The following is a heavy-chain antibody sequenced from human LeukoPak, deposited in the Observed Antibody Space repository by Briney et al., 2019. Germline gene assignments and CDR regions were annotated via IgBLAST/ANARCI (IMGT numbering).Heavy chain of an antibody. Sequence: GASVKVSCKASGYTFTTHAINWVRQAPGQGLEYMGWIDTNTGNPMYAKAFTGRFVFSLDTSVRTAYLQISSLKAADTAVYYCARRSMVQHMDVWGKGTTVTVSS. V-gene: IGHV7-4-1*02. CDR2: IDTNTGNP. CDR3: ARRSMVQHMDV. CDR1: GYTFTTHA. J-gene: IGHJ6*03. D-gene: IGHD3-10*01.